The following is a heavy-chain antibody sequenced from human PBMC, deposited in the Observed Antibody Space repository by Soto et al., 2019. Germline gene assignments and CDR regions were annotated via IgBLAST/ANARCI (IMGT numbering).Heavy chain of an antibody. CDR1: GGTFSSYT. CDR2: IIPILGIA. D-gene: IGHD5-18*01. Sequence: ASVKVSCKASGGTFSSYTISWVRQAPGQGLEWMGRIIPILGIANYAQKFQGRVTITADKSTSTAYMELSSLRSEDTAVYYCARVDTAMVKGPDYYHYYGMDVWGQGTTVTVSS. V-gene: IGHV1-69*02. CDR3: ARVDTAMVKGPDYYHYYGMDV. J-gene: IGHJ6*02.